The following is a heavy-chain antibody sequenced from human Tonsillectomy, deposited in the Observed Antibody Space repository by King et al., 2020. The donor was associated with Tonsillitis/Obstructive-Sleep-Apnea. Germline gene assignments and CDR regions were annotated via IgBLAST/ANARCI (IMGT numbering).Heavy chain of an antibody. J-gene: IGHJ6*03. CDR2: SYHSGST. CDR1: GGSISSSNW. V-gene: IGHV4-4*02. CDR3: ATMTGAHMDV. Sequence: VQLQESGPGLVKPSGTLSLTCAVSGGSISSSNWWRWVRQPPGKGLVWIGESYHSGSTNYNPSLKRRATISVDKSKNQFSLQLSPVTAADTAVYYLATMTGAHMDVWGKGTTVTVSS. D-gene: IGHD3-9*01.